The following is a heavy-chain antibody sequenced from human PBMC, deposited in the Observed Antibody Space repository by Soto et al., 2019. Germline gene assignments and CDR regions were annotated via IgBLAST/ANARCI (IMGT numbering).Heavy chain of an antibody. CDR2: IIPIFGTA. Sequence: QVQLVQSGAEVKKPGSSVKVSCKASGGTFSSYAISWVRQAPGQGLDWMGGIIPIFGTADYAQKFQGRVTITADESTSTAYVELSSLRSEDTAVYYCAKNPENYYYGMDVWGQGTTVTVSS. CDR3: AKNPENYYYGMDV. V-gene: IGHV1-69*12. J-gene: IGHJ6*02. CDR1: GGTFSSYA.